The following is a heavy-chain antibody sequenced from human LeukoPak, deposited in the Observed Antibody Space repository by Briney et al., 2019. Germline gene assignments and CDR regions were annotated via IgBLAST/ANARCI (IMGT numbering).Heavy chain of an antibody. CDR2: ITGSGGST. V-gene: IGHV3-23*01. CDR1: GFTFSIYA. D-gene: IGHD5-12*01. CDR3: ATLPRGPTGYVGYGGEDY. Sequence: GGSLRLSCAASGFTFSIYAMTWVRQAPGKGLQWVSAITGSGGSTSYADSVKGRFTISRDNSENTLYLRMDGLRAEDTAVYYCATLPRGPTGYVGYGGEDYWGQGTLVTVSS. J-gene: IGHJ4*02.